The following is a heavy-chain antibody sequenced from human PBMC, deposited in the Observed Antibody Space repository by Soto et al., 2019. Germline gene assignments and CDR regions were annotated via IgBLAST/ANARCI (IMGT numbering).Heavy chain of an antibody. Sequence: PSETLSLTCTVSGGSISSHYWSWVRQSPGGRLEWLGYIYYSVNTNYNPSLRSRVTISIDASRNQFSLKLSSVTAADTAVYYCARVPDYWGQGILVTVSS. CDR1: GGSISSHY. V-gene: IGHV4-59*11. CDR3: ARVPDY. CDR2: IYYSVNT. D-gene: IGHD2-2*01. J-gene: IGHJ4*02.